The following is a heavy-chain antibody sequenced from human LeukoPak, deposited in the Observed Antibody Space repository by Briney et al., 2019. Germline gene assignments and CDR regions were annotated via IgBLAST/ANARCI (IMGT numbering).Heavy chain of an antibody. Sequence: GVSLRLSCAASGFTFSYLYMVWVRHAPGKGLEWVGRSTDQDNRYTAESAASVKGRFTITRDDSKNSVALQMNSLKTEETAVYYCGRAGYFHGLDVWGQGTTVAVSS. CDR1: GFTFSYLY. J-gene: IGHJ6*02. V-gene: IGHV3-72*01. CDR2: STDQDNRYTA. CDR3: GRAGYFHGLDV.